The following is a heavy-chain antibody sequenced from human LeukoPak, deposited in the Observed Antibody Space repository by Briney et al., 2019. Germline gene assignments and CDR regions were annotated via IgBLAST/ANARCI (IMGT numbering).Heavy chain of an antibody. CDR3: ATDQSGWFDP. CDR1: GGSISTYY. D-gene: IGHD3-10*01. Sequence: SETLSLTCIVSGGSISTYYWSWIRQPPGKGLEWIGYIYYSGSTNYNPSLKSRVTISVDTSKNQFSLKLSSVTAADTAVYYCATDQSGWFDPWGQGTLVPVSS. CDR2: IYYSGST. J-gene: IGHJ5*02. V-gene: IGHV4-59*01.